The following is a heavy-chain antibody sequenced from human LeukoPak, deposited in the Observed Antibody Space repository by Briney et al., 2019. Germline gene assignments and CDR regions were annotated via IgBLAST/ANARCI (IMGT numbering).Heavy chain of an antibody. D-gene: IGHD6-19*01. CDR2: IYYSGST. J-gene: IGHJ6*02. Sequence: PSETLSLTCTVSGGSISSGAYYWSWIRQHPGKGLEWIGYIYYSGSTYYNPSLKSRVTISVHTSKNQFSLKLSSVTAADTAVYYCARDWLAVYGMDVWGQGTTVTVSS. V-gene: IGHV4-31*03. CDR1: GGSISSGAYY. CDR3: ARDWLAVYGMDV.